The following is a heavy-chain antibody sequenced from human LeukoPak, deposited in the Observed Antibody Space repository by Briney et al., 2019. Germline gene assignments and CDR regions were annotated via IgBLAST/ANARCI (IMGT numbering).Heavy chain of an antibody. V-gene: IGHV1-69*01. CDR2: ITPIFGTA. Sequence: GASVKVSCKASGGTFSRFTISWVRQAPGQGFEWMGGITPIFGTANFAQKFQGRVSITADGSTSTAFMELSSLRSEDTAVYYCAREWGLESSGYYYAYWGQGTLVTVPS. CDR1: GGTFSRFT. D-gene: IGHD3-22*01. CDR3: AREWGLESSGYYYAY. J-gene: IGHJ4*02.